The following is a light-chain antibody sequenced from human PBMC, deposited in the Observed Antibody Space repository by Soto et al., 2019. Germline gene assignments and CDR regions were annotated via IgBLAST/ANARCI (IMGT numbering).Light chain of an antibody. CDR2: GNN. V-gene: IGLV1-40*01. CDR3: QSHDRSLNGLI. J-gene: IGLJ2*01. Sequence: QSALTQPHSVSGAPGQRVTISCAGSSSNIGAGYDVHWYQHLPGTAPKPLIYGNNTRPSGVPDRFSGSKSGTLASLAITGLQAEDEADYYCQSHDRSLNGLIFGGATKVTVL. CDR1: SSNIGAGYD.